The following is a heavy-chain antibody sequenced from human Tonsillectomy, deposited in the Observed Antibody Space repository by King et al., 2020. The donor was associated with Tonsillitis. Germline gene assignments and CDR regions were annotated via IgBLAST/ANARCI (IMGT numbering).Heavy chain of an antibody. V-gene: IGHV4-39*07. D-gene: IGHD3-10*01. CDR1: GGSISSTNYC. J-gene: IGHJ5*02. Sequence: LQLQESGPRLVKPSETLSLTCTVSGGSISSTNYCWGWIRQPPGKGLEWTGSICYSGSTYYNPSLKSRVSISEDTSKNQFSLKLSSVPAADTAVYYCSRALGAGIWFDPWGQGTLVTVSS. CDR3: SRALGAGIWFDP. CDR2: ICYSGST.